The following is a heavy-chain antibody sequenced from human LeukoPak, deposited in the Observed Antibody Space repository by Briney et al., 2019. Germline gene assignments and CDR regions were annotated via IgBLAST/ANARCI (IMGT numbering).Heavy chain of an antibody. CDR3: ARERSSSH. V-gene: IGHV3-7*01. Sequence: GGSLRLSCAASGFTFSDAWMSWVRQAPGKGLEWVANIKQDGSEKYCMDSVRGRFTISRDNAKNSLYLQMNSLRAEDTAVYYCARERSSSHWGQGTLVTVSS. CDR2: IKQDGSEK. J-gene: IGHJ4*02. CDR1: GFTFSDAW.